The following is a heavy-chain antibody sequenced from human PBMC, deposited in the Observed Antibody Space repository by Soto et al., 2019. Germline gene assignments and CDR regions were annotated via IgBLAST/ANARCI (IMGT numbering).Heavy chain of an antibody. D-gene: IGHD6-6*01. V-gene: IGHV3-23*01. Sequence: LRLSCAASGFTFSSYAMSWVRQAPGKGLEWVSGLSGSGLSTYSPDSMKGRFTISRDNSKNTLYLQMNSLRAEDTAVYYCVKDKKYYSSSSGFFDYWGQGTLVTVSS. CDR1: GFTFSSYA. J-gene: IGHJ4*02. CDR3: VKDKKYYSSSSGFFDY. CDR2: LSGSGLST.